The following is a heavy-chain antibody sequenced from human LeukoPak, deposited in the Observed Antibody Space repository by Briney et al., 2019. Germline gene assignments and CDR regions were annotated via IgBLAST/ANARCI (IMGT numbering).Heavy chain of an antibody. D-gene: IGHD6-13*01. CDR1: GYTFTSYD. CDR2: MIPNSGNT. J-gene: IGHJ4*02. Sequence: ASVRVFSKASGYTFTSYDINWVRQAPGQGLEWMGWMIPNSGNTGYAQKFQGRITMTRNTSISTAYMDLSSLTSEDTAVYYCARIAAAGNRRLNYWGQGTLVTVSS. CDR3: ARIAAAGNRRLNY. V-gene: IGHV1-8*01.